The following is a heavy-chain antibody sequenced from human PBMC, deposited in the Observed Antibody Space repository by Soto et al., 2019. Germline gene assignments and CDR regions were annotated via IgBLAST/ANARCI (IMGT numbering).Heavy chain of an antibody. CDR3: ARHFHDGSGSLWGSGYYYMDV. V-gene: IGHV4-59*08. CDR1: GGSISSYY. Sequence: SETLSLTCTVSGGSISSYYWSWIRQPPGKGLEWIGYIYYSGSTNYNPSLKSRVTISVDTSKNQFSLKLSSVTAADTAVYYCARHFHDGSGSLWGSGYYYMDVWGKGTTVTVSS. D-gene: IGHD3-10*01. CDR2: IYYSGST. J-gene: IGHJ6*03.